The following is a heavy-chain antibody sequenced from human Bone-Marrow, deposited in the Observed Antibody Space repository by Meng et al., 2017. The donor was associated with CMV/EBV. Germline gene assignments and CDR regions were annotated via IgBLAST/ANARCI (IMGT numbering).Heavy chain of an antibody. J-gene: IGHJ4*02. V-gene: IGHV3-30*02. CDR1: GFTFSSFG. CDR3: AKDRTPSTRIVGARGGGVDY. CDR2: IRYDGSNK. Sequence: GESLKLTCAASGFTFSSFGMHWGRQAPGEGLEWVAFIRYDGSNKYYAESVKGRFTISRDNSKNTLYLQMNSLRAEDTAVYYCAKDRTPSTRIVGARGGGVDYWGQGTLVTV. D-gene: IGHD1-26*01.